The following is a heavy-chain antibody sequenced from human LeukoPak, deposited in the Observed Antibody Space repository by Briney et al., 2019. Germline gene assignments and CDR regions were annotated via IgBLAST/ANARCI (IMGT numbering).Heavy chain of an antibody. CDR2: ISASGP. Sequence: GESLRLSCAASGFTFSSYAMTWVRQAPGKGLEWVSTISASGPYYADAVRGRFTISRDNSRNTLSLQMDSLRAEDTAVYYCAKDHESDGYPCLDHWGLGTLVTVSS. J-gene: IGHJ4*02. V-gene: IGHV3-23*01. D-gene: IGHD3-22*01. CDR1: GFTFSSYA. CDR3: AKDHESDGYPCLDH.